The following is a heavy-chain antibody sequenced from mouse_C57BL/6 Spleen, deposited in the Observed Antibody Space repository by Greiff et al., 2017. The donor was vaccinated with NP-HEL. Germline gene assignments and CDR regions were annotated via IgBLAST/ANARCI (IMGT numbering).Heavy chain of an antibody. CDR3: ARYSYDESPYWYFEV. CDR1: GFTFTDYY. V-gene: IGHV7-3*01. CDR2: IRNKANGYTT. Sequence: EVQLVESGGGLVQPGGSLSLSCAASGFTFTDYYMSWVRQPPGKALEWLGFIRNKANGYTTEYRASVKGRFTISRDNSQSILYLQLNALSAEDSATYYCARYSYDESPYWYFEVLGTGTTVTVSS. J-gene: IGHJ1*03. D-gene: IGHD2-12*01.